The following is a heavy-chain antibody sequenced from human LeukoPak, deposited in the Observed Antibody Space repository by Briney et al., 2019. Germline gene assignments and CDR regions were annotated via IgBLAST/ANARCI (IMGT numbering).Heavy chain of an antibody. V-gene: IGHV1-2*02. J-gene: IGHJ6*03. CDR1: GYSFTDYY. CDR2: INPNSGGT. CDR3: ARGGNDHHYYYYMDV. D-gene: IGHD1-1*01. Sequence: GASVKVSCKASGYSFTDYYMHWVRQAPGQGLEWMGWINPNSGGTNSAQKFQGRVTMTRDTSITTVYMEVSWLTSDDTAVYYCARGGNDHHYYYYMDVWGKGTTVTVSS.